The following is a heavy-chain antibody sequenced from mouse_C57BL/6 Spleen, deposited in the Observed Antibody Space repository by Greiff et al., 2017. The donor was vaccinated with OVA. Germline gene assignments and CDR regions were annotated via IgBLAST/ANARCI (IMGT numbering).Heavy chain of an antibody. V-gene: IGHV1-9*01. J-gene: IGHJ3*01. CDR2: ILPGSGST. CDR3: APAPIYYDYDWFAY. D-gene: IGHD2-4*01. CDR1: GYTFTGYW. Sequence: QVQLKQSGAELMKPGASVKLSCTASGYTFTGYWIEWVKQRPGHGLEWIGEILPGSGSTNYNEKFKGKATFTADNSSNTAYMQLSSLTTDDAAIDYCAPAPIYYDYDWFAYWGQGTLGTVSA.